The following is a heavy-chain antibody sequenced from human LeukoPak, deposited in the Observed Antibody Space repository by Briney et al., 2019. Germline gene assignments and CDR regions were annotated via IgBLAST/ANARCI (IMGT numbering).Heavy chain of an antibody. CDR1: GGSISSSSYY. D-gene: IGHD3-16*02. V-gene: IGHV4-61*02. Sequence: SETLSLTCTVSGGSISSSSYYWSWIRQPAGKGLEWVGRIYTSGSTNYNPSLKSRVTMSVDTSKNQFSLKLSSVTAADTAVYYCARGGPYVWGSYRPYFDYWGQGTLVTVSS. J-gene: IGHJ4*02. CDR2: IYTSGST. CDR3: ARGGPYVWGSYRPYFDY.